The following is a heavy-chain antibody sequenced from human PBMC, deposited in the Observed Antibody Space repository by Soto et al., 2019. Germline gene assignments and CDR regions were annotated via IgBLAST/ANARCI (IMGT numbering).Heavy chain of an antibody. CDR3: AGEKVGTTGIDF. CDR1: GYTFTGYD. J-gene: IGHJ4*02. D-gene: IGHD1-26*01. CDR2: MNPNSGNT. Sequence: QAQLVQSGAEVKKAGASVKVSCKASGYTFTGYDINWVRQATGQGLEWMGWMNPNSGNTGYAKNCQGRVTMTRDNSITTAYMELTSLRDDDSAVYYCAGEKVGTTGIDFWGQGTLVTVSS. V-gene: IGHV1-8*01.